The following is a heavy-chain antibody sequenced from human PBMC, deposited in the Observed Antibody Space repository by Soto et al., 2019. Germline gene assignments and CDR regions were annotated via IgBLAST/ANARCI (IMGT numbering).Heavy chain of an antibody. J-gene: IGHJ4*02. Sequence: QVQLVQSGAEVKKPGASVKVSCKASGYTFTIYTIHWVRQAPGQRLEWMGWINAGNGNTEYSQKFQGRVTITRDTAATTAYMELSSLRPEDTAVYYCPRDYDSSGSFDYWGQGTLVTVSS. CDR2: INAGNGNT. V-gene: IGHV1-3*01. CDR1: GYTFTIYT. CDR3: PRDYDSSGSFDY. D-gene: IGHD3-22*01.